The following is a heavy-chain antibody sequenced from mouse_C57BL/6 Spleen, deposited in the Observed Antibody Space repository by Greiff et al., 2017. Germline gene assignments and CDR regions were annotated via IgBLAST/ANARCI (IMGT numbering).Heavy chain of an antibody. J-gene: IGHJ1*03. D-gene: IGHD1-1*01. CDR2: IHPNSGST. Sequence: QVQLQQPGAELVKPGASVKLSCKASGYTFTSYWMHWVKQRPGQGLEWIGMIHPNSGSTNYNETFKSKATLTVDKSSSNAYMQLSSLTSEDSAVYYCAMGDGYYGRSYEGYFDVWGTGTTVTVSS. V-gene: IGHV1-64*01. CDR3: AMGDGYYGRSYEGYFDV. CDR1: GYTFTSYW.